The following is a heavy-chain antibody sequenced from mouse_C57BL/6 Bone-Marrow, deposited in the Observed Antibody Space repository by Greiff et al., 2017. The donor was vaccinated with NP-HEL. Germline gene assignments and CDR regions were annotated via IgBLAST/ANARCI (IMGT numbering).Heavy chain of an antibody. CDR3: ARHELAYGSSIDY. CDR1: GFTFSDYY. Sequence: EVKLVESGGGLVQPGGSLKLSCAASGFTFSDYYMYWVRQTPEKRLEWVAYISNGGGSTYYPDTVKGRFTISRDNAKNTLYLQMGRLKSEDTAMYYCARHELAYGSSIDYWGQGTTLTVSS. J-gene: IGHJ2*01. CDR2: ISNGGGST. V-gene: IGHV5-12*01. D-gene: IGHD1-1*01.